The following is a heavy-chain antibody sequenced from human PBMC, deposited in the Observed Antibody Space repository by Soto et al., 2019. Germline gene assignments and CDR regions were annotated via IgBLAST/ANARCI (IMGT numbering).Heavy chain of an antibody. CDR3: AREGSSWSNGWFDP. V-gene: IGHV1-69*01. Sequence: QVQLVQSGAEVKKPGSSVKVSCNASGGTFSSYAISWVRQAPGQGLEWMGGIIPIFGTANYAQKFQGRVTITADESTSTAYMELSSLRSEDTAVYYCAREGSSWSNGWFDPWGQGTLVTVSS. D-gene: IGHD6-13*01. CDR2: IIPIFGTA. J-gene: IGHJ5*02. CDR1: GGTFSSYA.